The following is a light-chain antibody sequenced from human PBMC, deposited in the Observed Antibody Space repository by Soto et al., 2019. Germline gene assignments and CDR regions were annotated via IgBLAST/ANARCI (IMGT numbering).Light chain of an antibody. CDR2: GAS. CDR3: QQYGSSLFT. CDR1: QSVSSSY. J-gene: IGKJ3*01. V-gene: IGKV3-20*01. Sequence: REPRSTKTGSRGERATLSCRASQSVSSSYLAWYQQKPGQAPRLLIYGASSRATGIPDRFSGSGSGTDFTLTISRLEPEDFAVYYCQQYGSSLFTFGPGTKVDIK.